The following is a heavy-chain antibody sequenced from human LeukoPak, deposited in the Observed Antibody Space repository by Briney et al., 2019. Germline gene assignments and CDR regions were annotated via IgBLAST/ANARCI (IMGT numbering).Heavy chain of an antibody. V-gene: IGHV4-39*01. CDR2: IYYSGST. D-gene: IGHD3-9*01. J-gene: IGHJ6*02. CDR1: GGSISSSRYY. Sequence: PSETLSLTCTVSGGSISSSRYYWGWVRQPPGKGLQWIGSIYYSGSTYYNPSLKSRVSISVDTSKNQFSLKLSSVTAADTAVYYCARASHRSHDTIYGMDVWGQGTTVIVSS. CDR3: ARASHRSHDTIYGMDV.